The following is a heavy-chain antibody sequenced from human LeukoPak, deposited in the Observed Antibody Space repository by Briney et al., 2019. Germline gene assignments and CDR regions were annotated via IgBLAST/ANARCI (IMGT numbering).Heavy chain of an antibody. V-gene: IGHV1-46*03. D-gene: IGHD2-2*01. J-gene: IGHJ5*02. Sequence: ASVKASCKASGYTFTSYYMHWVRQAAGQGLEWMGIINPSGGSTSYAQKFQGRVTMTRDTSTSTVYMELSSLRSEDTAVYYCARDLPYCSRTSCSNWFDPWGQGTLVTVSS. CDR2: INPSGGST. CDR1: GYTFTSYY. CDR3: ARDLPYCSRTSCSNWFDP.